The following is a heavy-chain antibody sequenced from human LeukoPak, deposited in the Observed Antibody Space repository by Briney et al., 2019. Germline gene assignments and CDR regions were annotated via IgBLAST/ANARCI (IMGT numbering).Heavy chain of an antibody. CDR2: ISGSGETI. D-gene: IGHD6-13*01. V-gene: IGHV3-48*02. Sequence: PGGSLRLSCAASGFTFSSCNMNWVRQAPGKGLEWVSYISGSGETIFYADSVKGRFTISRDNAQNSLYLQMNSLSDQNPAVYYCASGLGSTWFYRWGQGTLVTVSS. J-gene: IGHJ4*02. CDR1: GFTFSSCN. CDR3: ASGLGSTWFYR.